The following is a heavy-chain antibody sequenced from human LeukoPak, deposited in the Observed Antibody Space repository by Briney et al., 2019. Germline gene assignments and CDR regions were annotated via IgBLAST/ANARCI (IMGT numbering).Heavy chain of an antibody. J-gene: IGHJ4*02. Sequence: PSETLSLTCTVSGGSISSGSYYWSWIRQPAGKGLEWIGRIYTSGSTNYNPSLKSRVTISVDTSKNQFSLKLSSVTAADTAVYYCARGDNWNYFDYWGQGTLVTVSS. D-gene: IGHD1-1*01. CDR1: GGSISSGSYY. CDR2: IYTSGST. CDR3: ARGDNWNYFDY. V-gene: IGHV4-61*02.